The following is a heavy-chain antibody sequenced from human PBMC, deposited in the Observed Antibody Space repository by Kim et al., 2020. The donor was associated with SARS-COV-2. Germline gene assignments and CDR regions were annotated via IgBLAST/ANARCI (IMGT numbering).Heavy chain of an antibody. J-gene: IGHJ4*02. CDR3: ARGYRYGLDY. D-gene: IGHD5-18*01. V-gene: IGHV6-1*01. CDR2: WNN. Sequence: WNNDYAGSVKSRMTINPDTSKNQFSLQLNSVIPEDTAVYYCARGYRYGLDYWGQGTLVTVSS.